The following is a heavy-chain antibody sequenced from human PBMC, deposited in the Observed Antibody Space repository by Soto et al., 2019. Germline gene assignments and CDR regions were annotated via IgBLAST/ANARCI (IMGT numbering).Heavy chain of an antibody. CDR3: ARERDTAMVNFMDV. V-gene: IGHV6-1*01. CDR2: TYYRSKWDN. Sequence: SQTLSLTCVISGDSVSSNSAAWNWIRQSPSRGLEWLGQTYYRSKWDNDYAESVISRITISPDTSKNLFSLQLSSVTPEDTAVYFCARERDTAMVNFMDVWGQGTTVIVSS. CDR1: GDSVSSNSAA. J-gene: IGHJ6*02. D-gene: IGHD5-18*01.